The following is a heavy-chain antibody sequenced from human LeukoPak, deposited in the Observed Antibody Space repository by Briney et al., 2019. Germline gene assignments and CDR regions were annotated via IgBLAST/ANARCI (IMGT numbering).Heavy chain of an antibody. CDR2: FDPEDGET. D-gene: IGHD6-13*01. J-gene: IGHJ3*01. CDR1: GYTLTELS. CDR3: ATDLAAHYSPDRVR. Sequence: ASVNVSCKVSGYTLTELSMHWVRQAPGKGLEWMGGFDPEDGETIYAQKFQGRVTMTEDTSTDTAYMELSSLRSEDTAVYYCATDLAAHYSPDRVRWGQGTMVTVSS. V-gene: IGHV1-24*01.